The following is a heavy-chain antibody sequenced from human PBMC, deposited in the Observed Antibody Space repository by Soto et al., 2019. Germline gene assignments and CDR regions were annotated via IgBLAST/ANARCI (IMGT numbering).Heavy chain of an antibody. V-gene: IGHV3-23*01. CDR3: AADYLRHNSLNGYYYSYGMDV. J-gene: IGHJ6*02. Sequence: GGSLRLSCAASGFTFDDYSMHWVRQAPGKGLEWISTIGSNGADKQYADFVKGRFTVSRDSSKSTLSLQMNSLRAEDTAVYYCAADYLRHNSLNGYYYSYGMDVWGQGTTVTVSS. CDR1: GFTFDDYS. D-gene: IGHD4-17*01. CDR2: IGSNGADK.